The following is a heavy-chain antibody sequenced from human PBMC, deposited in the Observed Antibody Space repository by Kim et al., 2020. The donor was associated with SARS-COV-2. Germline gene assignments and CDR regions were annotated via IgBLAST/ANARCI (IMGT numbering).Heavy chain of an antibody. Sequence: SFQGHVTISADKSISTAYLQWSSLKASDTAMYYCARLSDGSSGWWKNFDYWGQGTLVTVSS. D-gene: IGHD6-19*01. V-gene: IGHV5-10-1*01. J-gene: IGHJ4*02. CDR3: ARLSDGSSGWWKNFDY.